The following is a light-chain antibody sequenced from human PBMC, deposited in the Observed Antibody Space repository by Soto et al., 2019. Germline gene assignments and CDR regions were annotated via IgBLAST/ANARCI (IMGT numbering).Light chain of an antibody. CDR3: QHYNSWPRTWT. J-gene: IGKJ1*01. CDR2: GAS. V-gene: IGKV3-15*01. CDR1: QSVSIN. Sequence: EIVLTQSPGTLSLSAGERVTLXNTPSQSVSINLAWYQQKPGQAPRLLIYGASTRATGIPARFSGSGSGTEFTLTISSLQSEDFAVYHCQHYNSWPRTWTFGQGTKVDI.